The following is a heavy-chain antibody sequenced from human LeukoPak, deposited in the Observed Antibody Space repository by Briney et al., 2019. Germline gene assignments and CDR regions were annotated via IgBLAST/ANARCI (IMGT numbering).Heavy chain of an antibody. Sequence: GASVKVSCKASGYTFTGYYMHWVRQAPGQGLEWMGRINPNSGGTNYAQRFQGRVTMTRDTSISTAYMELSRLRSDDTAVYYCARDPVNKWEEVDYWGQGTLVTVSS. D-gene: IGHD1-26*01. CDR1: GYTFTGYY. CDR2: INPNSGGT. V-gene: IGHV1-2*06. J-gene: IGHJ4*02. CDR3: ARDPVNKWEEVDY.